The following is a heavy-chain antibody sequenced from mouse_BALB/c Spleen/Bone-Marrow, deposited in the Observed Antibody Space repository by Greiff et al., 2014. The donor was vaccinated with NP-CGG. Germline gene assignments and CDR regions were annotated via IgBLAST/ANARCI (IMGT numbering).Heavy chain of an antibody. CDR1: GITVSSYT. Sequence: EVKVEESGGGLVKPGESLKFSCAASGITVSSYTMSWVRQTPEKRLEWVASITGGGTTYYPDSVKGRFTISRDNARNILYLQVSSLRSEDTAMYYCARHYGYVDAMDYWGQGTSVTVSS. CDR2: ITGGGTT. D-gene: IGHD1-2*01. J-gene: IGHJ4*01. CDR3: ARHYGYVDAMDY. V-gene: IGHV5-6-5*01.